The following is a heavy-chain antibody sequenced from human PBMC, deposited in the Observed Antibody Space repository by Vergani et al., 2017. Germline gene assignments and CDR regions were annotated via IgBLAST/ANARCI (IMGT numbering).Heavy chain of an antibody. CDR2: FSGSGGST. CDR1: GFTFSSYA. V-gene: IGHV3-23*01. J-gene: IGHJ4*02. Sequence: EVQPLESGGGLVQPGGSLRLPCAASGFTFSSYAMSWVRQAPGKGLEWVSAFSGSGGSTYNADSVKGPFTISRDNSKDTLYLQMDSLRAEDTAVYYCAKDPLWFQDSSGIDYWGQGTLVTVSS. CDR3: AKDPLWFQDSSGIDY. D-gene: IGHD3-22*01.